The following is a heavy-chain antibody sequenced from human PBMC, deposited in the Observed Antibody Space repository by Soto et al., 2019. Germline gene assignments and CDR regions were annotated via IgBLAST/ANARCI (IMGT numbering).Heavy chain of an antibody. V-gene: IGHV1-18*01. CDR1: GYTFTSYG. Sequence: ASVKVSCKASGYTFTSYGINWVRQAPGQGLEWMGWISGYNGNTNYAQKLQGRVTVTTDTSTSTAYMELRSLRSDDTAVYYCAREDGDYVLDHFDYWSQGTLVTVSS. CDR3: AREDGDYVLDHFDY. J-gene: IGHJ4*02. D-gene: IGHD4-17*01. CDR2: ISGYNGNT.